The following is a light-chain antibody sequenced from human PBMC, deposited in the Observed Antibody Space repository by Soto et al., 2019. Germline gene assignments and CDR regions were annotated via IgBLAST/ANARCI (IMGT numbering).Light chain of an antibody. V-gene: IGKV3-15*01. J-gene: IGKJ5*01. CDR1: QSVSSN. CDR2: GAS. Sequence: EIVMTQSPATLSVSPGETATLSCRASQSVSSNLAWYQQKPGQAPRLLIYGASPRATGIPARFSGSGSGTEFTLTISSLQSEDFAVYYCQQYNNWPAITFGQGTRLEIK. CDR3: QQYNNWPAIT.